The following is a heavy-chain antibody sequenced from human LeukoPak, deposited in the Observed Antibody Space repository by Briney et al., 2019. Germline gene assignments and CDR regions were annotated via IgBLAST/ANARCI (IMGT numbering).Heavy chain of an antibody. D-gene: IGHD6-13*01. CDR3: ARGKRAAAAGTGTYYYYGMDV. CDR2: INAGNGNT. Sequence: GASEKVSCKASGYTFTSYAMHWVRQAPGQRLEWMGWINAGNGNTKYSQKFQGRVTITRDTSASTAYMELSSLRSEDTAVYYCARGKRAAAAGTGTYYYYGMDVWGKGTTVTVSS. V-gene: IGHV1-3*01. CDR1: GYTFTSYA. J-gene: IGHJ6*04.